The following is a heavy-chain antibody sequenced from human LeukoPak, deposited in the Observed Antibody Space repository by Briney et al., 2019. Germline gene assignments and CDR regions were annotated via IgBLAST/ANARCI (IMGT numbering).Heavy chain of an antibody. D-gene: IGHD3-3*01. CDR1: GYTFTGYY. CDR3: ARNGGEYYDFWSGYYLYMDV. V-gene: IGHV1-2*02. Sequence: VSVKVSCKASGYTFTGYYMHWVRQAPGQGLEWMGWINPNSGGTNYAQKFQGRVTMTRDTSISTAYMELSRLRSDDTAVYYCARNGGEYYDFWSGYYLYMDVWGKGTTVTVSS. J-gene: IGHJ6*03. CDR2: INPNSGGT.